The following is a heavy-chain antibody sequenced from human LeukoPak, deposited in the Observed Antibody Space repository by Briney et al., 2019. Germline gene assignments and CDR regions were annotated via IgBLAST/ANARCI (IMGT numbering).Heavy chain of an antibody. V-gene: IGHV4-59*01. CDR1: GDSISTYY. CDR3: ARLRWQLVGPYFDY. D-gene: IGHD1-26*01. J-gene: IGHJ4*02. Sequence: SETLSLTRSFSGDSISTYYWSWIRQSPGKGLEWIGHIYSSGNTDYNSSLKSRVTIAVDTSKSQFSLRLSSVTATDTAVYYCARLRWQLVGPYFDYWGQGILVTVSS. CDR2: IYSSGNT.